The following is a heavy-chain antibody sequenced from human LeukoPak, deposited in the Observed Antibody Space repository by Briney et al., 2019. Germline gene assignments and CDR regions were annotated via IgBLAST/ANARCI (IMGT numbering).Heavy chain of an antibody. V-gene: IGHV3-53*01. Sequence: PGGSLRLSCAASGFTVSSNYMSWVRQASGKGLEWVSVIYSGGSTYYADSVKGRFTISRDNSKNTLYLQMNSLRAEDTAVYYCARVPYDSSGYYEHYFDYWGQGTLVTVSS. D-gene: IGHD3-22*01. CDR3: ARVPYDSSGYYEHYFDY. J-gene: IGHJ4*02. CDR1: GFTVSSNY. CDR2: IYSGGST.